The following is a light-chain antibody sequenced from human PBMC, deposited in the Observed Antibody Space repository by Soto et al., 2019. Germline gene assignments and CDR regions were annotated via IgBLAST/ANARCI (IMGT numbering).Light chain of an antibody. Sequence: QSVLTQPASVSGSPGQSITISCIGTSSDIGSNNYVSWFQQRPGKAPTLIIYEVSNRPSGVSTHFSGSKSGNTASLTISGLLPEDEAEYYCSSYTTTTRLFGGGTKLTVL. CDR3: SSYTTTTRL. CDR1: SSDIGSNNY. J-gene: IGLJ3*02. V-gene: IGLV2-14*01. CDR2: EVS.